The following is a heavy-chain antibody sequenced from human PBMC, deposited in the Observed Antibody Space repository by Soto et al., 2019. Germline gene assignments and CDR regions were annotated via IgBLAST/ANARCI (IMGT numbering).Heavy chain of an antibody. CDR2: IKQDGSEK. CDR1: GFSFSGHW. CDR3: ASWTYNSGWYLDS. Sequence: EVQLVESGGGLVQPGGSLRLSCAASGFSFSGHWMGWVRQAPGKGLEWVANIKQDGSEKHYADSVKGRFTISRDNAKKSLYLQMYSLRAEDAAVYYCASWTYNSGWYLDSWGQGTLVNVSS. J-gene: IGHJ4*02. D-gene: IGHD6-19*01. V-gene: IGHV3-7*03.